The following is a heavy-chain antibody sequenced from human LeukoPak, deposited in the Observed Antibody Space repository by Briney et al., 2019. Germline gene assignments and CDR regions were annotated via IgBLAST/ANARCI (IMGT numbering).Heavy chain of an antibody. Sequence: ASVKVSCKASGYTFTGYYMHWIRQAPGQGLEWMGWINPNSGDTIHAQRFQGRVTMTRDTSISTAYMELSRLRSDDTVVYYCARDHGYSGYLDAFDVWGQGTMVTVSS. V-gene: IGHV1-2*02. CDR1: GYTFTGYY. D-gene: IGHD5-12*01. J-gene: IGHJ3*01. CDR3: ARDHGYSGYLDAFDV. CDR2: INPNSGDT.